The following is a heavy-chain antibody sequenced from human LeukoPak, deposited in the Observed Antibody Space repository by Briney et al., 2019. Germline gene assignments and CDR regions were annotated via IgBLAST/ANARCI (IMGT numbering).Heavy chain of an antibody. CDR3: ARPYDSSGYRPGAFDI. J-gene: IGHJ3*02. V-gene: IGHV4-39*01. CDR2: IYYSGST. D-gene: IGHD3-22*01. CDR1: GGSISSSSHY. Sequence: SETLSVTCTVSGGSISSSSHYWGWIRQPPGKGLEWIGSIYYSGSTYYNPSLKSRVTISVDTSKNQFSLKLSSVTAADTAVYYCARPYDSSGYRPGAFDIWGQGTMVTVSS.